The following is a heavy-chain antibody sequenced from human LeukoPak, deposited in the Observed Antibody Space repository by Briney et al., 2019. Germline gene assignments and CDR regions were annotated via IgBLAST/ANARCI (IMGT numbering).Heavy chain of an antibody. Sequence: GGSLRLSCAASEFDFSSHAMTWVRQAPGKGLEWVSAISISGSKTYYADSVKGRFTISRDNSKNTLYPQMNSLRAEDTAVYYCANEIRPNDYWGQGTQVTVSS. CDR3: ANEIRPNDY. CDR1: EFDFSSHA. D-gene: IGHD4-17*01. J-gene: IGHJ4*02. V-gene: IGHV3-23*01. CDR2: ISISGSKT.